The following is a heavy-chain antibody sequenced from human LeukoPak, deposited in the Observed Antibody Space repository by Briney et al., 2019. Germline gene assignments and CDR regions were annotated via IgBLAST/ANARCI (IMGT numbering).Heavy chain of an antibody. CDR1: GYIFTSYW. CDR3: ARPISGWYGGFDY. CDR2: IYPGDSDT. Sequence: GASLKISCKGSGYIFTSYWIGWVRQLPGKGLEWMGIIYPGDSDTRYSPSFQGQVTISADKSISTAYLQWSSLKASDTAMYYCARPISGWYGGFDYWGQGTLVTVSS. D-gene: IGHD6-19*01. V-gene: IGHV5-51*01. J-gene: IGHJ4*02.